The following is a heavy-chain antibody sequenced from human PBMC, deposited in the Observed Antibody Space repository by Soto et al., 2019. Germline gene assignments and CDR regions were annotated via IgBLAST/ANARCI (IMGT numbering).Heavy chain of an antibody. CDR1: GFSFGGYA. D-gene: IGHD1-7*01. V-gene: IGHV3-23*01. Sequence: PGGSLRLSCAASGFSFGGYAMNWVRQAPGKGLEWVSYVSGSGATTYYADSVRGRFYISRDNSDNTLHLHMNSLRADDTAVYYCARDSLTGNYFDPWGQGTLVTVSS. CDR2: VSGSGATT. CDR3: ARDSLTGNYFDP. J-gene: IGHJ5*02.